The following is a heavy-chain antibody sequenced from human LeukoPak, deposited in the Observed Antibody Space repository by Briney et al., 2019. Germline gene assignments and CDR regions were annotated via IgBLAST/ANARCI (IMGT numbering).Heavy chain of an antibody. V-gene: IGHV4-59*12. CDR3: ARERYSSSSHRGWFDP. D-gene: IGHD6-13*01. CDR1: GGSISSYY. Sequence: PSETLSLTCTVSGGSISSYYWSWIRQPPGKGLEWIGYIYYSGSTYYNPSLKSRVTISVDTSKNQFSLKLSSVTAADTAVYYCARERYSSSSHRGWFDPWGQGTLVTVSS. CDR2: IYYSGST. J-gene: IGHJ5*02.